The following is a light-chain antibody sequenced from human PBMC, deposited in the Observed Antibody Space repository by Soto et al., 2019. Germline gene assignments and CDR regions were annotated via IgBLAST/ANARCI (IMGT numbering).Light chain of an antibody. CDR1: QSVSSSY. CDR3: RQFDSSPWT. Sequence: EIVLTQSPGTLSLSPGQRATLSCRASQSVSSSYLAWYQQKPGQAPRLLFYDASSRATGIPDRFSGSGSGTDFTLTISRLEPEDFAVYYCRQFDSSPWTFGQGTKVEIK. J-gene: IGKJ1*01. CDR2: DAS. V-gene: IGKV3-20*01.